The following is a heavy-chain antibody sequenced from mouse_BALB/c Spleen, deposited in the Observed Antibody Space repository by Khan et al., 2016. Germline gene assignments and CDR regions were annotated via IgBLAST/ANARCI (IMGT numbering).Heavy chain of an antibody. V-gene: IGHV3-2*02. D-gene: IGHD1-3*01. J-gene: IGHJ3*01. Sequence: VQLKESGPGLVRPSQSLSLTCAVTGYSITSDYAWNWIRQFPGNKLEWMGYITYSGSTTYHPSLRSRISVTRDTSKNQFFLQLSSVTTEDTATXYCAKSGFNFASFAYWGQGTLVTVSA. CDR3: AKSGFNFASFAY. CDR1: GYSITSDYA. CDR2: ITYSGST.